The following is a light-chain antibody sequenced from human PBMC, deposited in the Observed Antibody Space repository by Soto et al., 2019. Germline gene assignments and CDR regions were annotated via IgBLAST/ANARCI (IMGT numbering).Light chain of an antibody. V-gene: IGKV1-9*01. CDR2: AAS. CDR1: QGISSY. J-gene: IGKJ2*01. CDR3: QQLNSYPPYT. Sequence: DIQLTQSPSFLSASVGDRVTITCRASQGISSYLAWYQQKPGKAPKLLIYAASTLQSGVPSRFSGSGSGTELTLTISSLQPEDSATYYCQQLNSYPPYTFGQGTKLEIK.